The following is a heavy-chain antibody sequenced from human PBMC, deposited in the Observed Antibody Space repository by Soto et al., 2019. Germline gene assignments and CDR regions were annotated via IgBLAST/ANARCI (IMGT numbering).Heavy chain of an antibody. CDR3: ARERSSGWYVGY. V-gene: IGHV1-8*01. CDR1: GYTFTSYD. D-gene: IGHD6-19*01. J-gene: IGHJ4*02. Sequence: QVQLVQSGAEVKKPGASVKVSCKASGYTFTSYDVNWVRQATGQGLEWMGWMNPNSGNTGYAQKFQGSVTMTRDTPTRTAYMEPSSLRSEATAVYYCARERSSGWYVGYWCQGTLVTVSS. CDR2: MNPNSGNT.